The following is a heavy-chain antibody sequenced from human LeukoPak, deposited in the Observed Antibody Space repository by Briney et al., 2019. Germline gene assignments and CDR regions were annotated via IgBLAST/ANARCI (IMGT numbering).Heavy chain of an antibody. CDR3: ARHAEGYSYGYFGYYYYMDV. CDR2: INHSGST. CDR1: GGSFSNYY. V-gene: IGHV4-34*01. Sequence: SETLSLTCAVYGGSFSNYYWSWIRQPPGKGLGWIGEINHSGSTNYNPSLKSRVTISVDTSKNQFSLKLSSVTAADTAVYYCARHAEGYSYGYFGYYYYMDVWGKGTTVTISS. D-gene: IGHD5-18*01. J-gene: IGHJ6*03.